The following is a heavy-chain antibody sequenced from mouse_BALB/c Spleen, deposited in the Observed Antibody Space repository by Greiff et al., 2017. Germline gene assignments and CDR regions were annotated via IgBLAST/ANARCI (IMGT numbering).Heavy chain of an antibody. D-gene: IGHD2-1*01. J-gene: IGHJ4*01. CDR2: INPSNGGT. V-gene: IGHV1S81*02. CDR1: GYTFTSYY. Sequence: QVQLQQSGAELVKPGASVKLSCKASGYTFTSYYMYWVKQRPGQGLEWIGEINPSNGGTNFNEKFKSKATLTVDKSSSTAYMQLSSLTSEDSAVYYCTRGGYYDYYAMDYWGQGTSVTVSS. CDR3: TRGGYYDYYAMDY.